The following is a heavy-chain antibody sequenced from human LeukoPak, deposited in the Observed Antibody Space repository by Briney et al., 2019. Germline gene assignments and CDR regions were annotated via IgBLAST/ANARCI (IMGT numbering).Heavy chain of an antibody. CDR1: GGSISSYY. Sequence: SETLSLTCTVSGGSISSYYWSWIRQPPGKGLEWIGYIYYSGSTNYNPSLKSRVTISVDTSKNRFSLKLSSVTAADTAVYYCARLGDYLDYWGQGTLVTVSS. D-gene: IGHD3-16*01. CDR3: ARLGDYLDY. J-gene: IGHJ4*02. CDR2: IYYSGST. V-gene: IGHV4-59*08.